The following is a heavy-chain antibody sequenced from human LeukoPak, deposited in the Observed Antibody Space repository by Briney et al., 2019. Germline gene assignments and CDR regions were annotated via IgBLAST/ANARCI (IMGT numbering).Heavy chain of an antibody. CDR2: ISAYNGNT. V-gene: IGHV1-18*01. CDR1: GYTFTSYG. CDR3: ARDTAIVVVPAATIRGNWFDP. D-gene: IGHD2-2*01. J-gene: IGHJ5*02. Sequence: GASVKVSCKASGYTFTSYGISWVRQAPGQGLEWMGWISAYNGNTNYAQKLQGRVTMTTDTSTSTAYMELRSLRSDDTAVYYCARDTAIVVVPAATIRGNWFDPWGQGTLVTVSS.